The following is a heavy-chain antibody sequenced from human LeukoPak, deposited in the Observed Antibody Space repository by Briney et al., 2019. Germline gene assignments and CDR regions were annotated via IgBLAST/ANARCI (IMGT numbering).Heavy chain of an antibody. Sequence: GRSLRLSCAASGFTFSSYAMHWVRQAPGKGLEWVAVISYDGSNKYYADSVKGRFTISRDNSKNTLYLQMNSLRAEDTAVYYGARVYSSQGYYYYGMDVWGQGTTVTVSS. D-gene: IGHD2-15*01. V-gene: IGHV3-30*04. J-gene: IGHJ6*02. CDR1: GFTFSSYA. CDR2: ISYDGSNK. CDR3: ARVYSSQGYYYYGMDV.